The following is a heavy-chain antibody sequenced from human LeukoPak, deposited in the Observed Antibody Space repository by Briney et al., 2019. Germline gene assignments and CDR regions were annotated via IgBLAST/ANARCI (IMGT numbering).Heavy chain of an antibody. Sequence: GGSLRLSCAASGFTFSSYGMHWVRQAPGKGLEWVAVISYDGSNKYYADSVKGRFTTSRDNSKNTLYLQMNSLRAEDTAVYYCAKEAEYYDILTGYSQHFDYWGQGTLVTVSS. CDR2: ISYDGSNK. CDR3: AKEAEYYDILTGYSQHFDY. CDR1: GFTFSSYG. J-gene: IGHJ4*02. D-gene: IGHD3-9*01. V-gene: IGHV3-30*18.